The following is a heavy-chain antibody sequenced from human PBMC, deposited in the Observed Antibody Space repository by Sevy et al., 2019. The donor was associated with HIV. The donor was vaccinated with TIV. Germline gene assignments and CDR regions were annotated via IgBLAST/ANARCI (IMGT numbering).Heavy chain of an antibody. D-gene: IGHD3-3*01. CDR3: ARSQSYYDFWSGYSTYYYYGMDV. V-gene: IGHV1-18*01. J-gene: IGHJ6*02. Sequence: ASVKVSCKASGYTFTSYGISWVRQAPGQGLEWMGLISAYNGNTNYAQKLQGRVTMTTDTSTSTAYMELRSLRSDDTAVYYCARSQSYYDFWSGYSTYYYYGMDVWGQGTTVTVSS. CDR2: ISAYNGNT. CDR1: GYTFTSYG.